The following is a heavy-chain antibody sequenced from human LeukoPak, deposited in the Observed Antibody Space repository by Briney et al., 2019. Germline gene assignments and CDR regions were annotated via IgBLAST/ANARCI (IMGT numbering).Heavy chain of an antibody. D-gene: IGHD2-2*01. V-gene: IGHV1-69*04. CDR2: IIPILGIA. CDR1: GGTFSSYA. CDR3: ARASGIVVVPAAILSGAYYYYGMDV. Sequence: SVKVSCKASGGTFSSYAISWVRQAPGQGLEWMGRIIPILGIANYAQKFQGRVTITADKSTSTAYMELSSLRSEDTAVYYCARASGIVVVPAAILSGAYYYYGMDVWGQGTTVTVSS. J-gene: IGHJ6*02.